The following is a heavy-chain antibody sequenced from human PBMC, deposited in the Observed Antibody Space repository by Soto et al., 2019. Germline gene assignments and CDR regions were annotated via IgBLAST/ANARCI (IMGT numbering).Heavy chain of an antibody. Sequence: QMQLVESGGGVVQPGRSLRLSCAASGFTFRSYGIHWVRQVPGKGLEWVALIWFDGSKKYYVDSVKGRFAVSRDNSKNTLYLQMNSLRVEDTAVYYCARDRLVPYGYGMDVWGQGTTVTVSS. D-gene: IGHD2-2*01. V-gene: IGHV3-33*01. CDR3: ARDRLVPYGYGMDV. CDR2: IWFDGSKK. CDR1: GFTFRSYG. J-gene: IGHJ6*02.